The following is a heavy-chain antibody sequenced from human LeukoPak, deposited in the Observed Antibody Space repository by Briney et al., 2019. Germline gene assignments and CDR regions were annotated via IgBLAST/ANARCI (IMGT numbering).Heavy chain of an antibody. V-gene: IGHV3-11*01. D-gene: IGHD6-13*01. CDR1: GFTFSDYY. J-gene: IGHJ3*02. CDR3: AKGRGYSSSSDAFDI. Sequence: GGSLRLSCAASGFTFSDYYMSWIRQAPGKGLEWVSYISSSGSTIYYADSVKGRFTISRDNAKNSLYLQMNSLRAEDMALYYCAKGRGYSSSSDAFDIWGQGTMVTVSS. CDR2: ISSSGSTI.